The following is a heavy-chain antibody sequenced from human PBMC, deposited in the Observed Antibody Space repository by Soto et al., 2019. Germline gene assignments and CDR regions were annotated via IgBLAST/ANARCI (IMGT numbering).Heavy chain of an antibody. Sequence: QVTLKESGPVLVKPTETLTLTCTVSGFSLSNARMGVSWIRQPPGKALEWLAHIFSNDEKSYSTSLKSRLTISKDTSKSQVVLTMTNMDPVDTATYYCARRSLHWSGIAAAGTARYYFDYWGQGTLVTVSS. CDR1: GFSLSNARMG. J-gene: IGHJ4*02. CDR2: IFSNDEK. V-gene: IGHV2-26*01. D-gene: IGHD6-13*01. CDR3: ARRSLHWSGIAAAGTARYYFDY.